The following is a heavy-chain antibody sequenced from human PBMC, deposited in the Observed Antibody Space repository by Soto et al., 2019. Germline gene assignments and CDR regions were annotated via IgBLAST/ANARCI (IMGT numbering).Heavy chain of an antibody. Sequence: VPTLVNPTQTLTLTCTFSGFSLSTSGVGVGWIRQPPGKALEWLALIYWNDDKRYSPSLKSRLTITKDTSKNQVVLTMTNMDPVDTATYYCAHIRSGYSYGIKKGLDYWGQGTLVTVSS. J-gene: IGHJ4*02. CDR3: AHIRSGYSYGIKKGLDY. CDR1: GFSLSTSGVG. CDR2: IYWNDDK. D-gene: IGHD5-18*01. V-gene: IGHV2-5*01.